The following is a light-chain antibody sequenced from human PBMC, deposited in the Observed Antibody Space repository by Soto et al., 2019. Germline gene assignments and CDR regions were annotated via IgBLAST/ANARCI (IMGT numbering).Light chain of an antibody. Sequence: QSVVTQPASVSGSPGQSITISCTGTSSDVGGYDYVSWYQQYPGKAPRLIIYEVNNRPSGVSDRFSGSKSGTSASLAITGLQAEDEADYYCQSYDSSLSGWVFGGGTKLTVL. CDR1: SSDVGGYDY. V-gene: IGLV2-14*01. J-gene: IGLJ3*02. CDR3: QSYDSSLSGWV. CDR2: EVN.